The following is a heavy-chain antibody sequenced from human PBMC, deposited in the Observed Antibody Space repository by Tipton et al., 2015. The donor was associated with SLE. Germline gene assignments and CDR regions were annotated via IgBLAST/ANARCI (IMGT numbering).Heavy chain of an antibody. Sequence: TLSLTCAVSGYSISSGYYWGWIRQPPGKGLEWIGSIYHSGSTNYNPSLKSRVTISVDTSKNQFSLKLSSVTAADTAVYYCARGLRLGAAGTENWFDPWGQGTLVTVSS. V-gene: IGHV4-38-2*01. D-gene: IGHD6-13*01. CDR2: IYHSGST. CDR1: GYSISSGYY. J-gene: IGHJ5*02. CDR3: ARGLRLGAAGTENWFDP.